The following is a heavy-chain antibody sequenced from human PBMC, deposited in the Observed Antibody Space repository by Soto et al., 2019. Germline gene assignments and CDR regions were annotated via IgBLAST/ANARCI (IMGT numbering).Heavy chain of an antibody. CDR3: ARHVWLES. Sequence: PXESLILSVAASGFNVRSNSMIWVRQAPGKGLEWLSLIHSDANTKYADSVKGRFTISRDSFENTVYLQMNSLRAEDTAVYYCARHVWLESWGQGTLVTVSS. J-gene: IGHJ5*01. V-gene: IGHV3-53*01. CDR1: GFNVRSNS. CDR2: IHSDANT.